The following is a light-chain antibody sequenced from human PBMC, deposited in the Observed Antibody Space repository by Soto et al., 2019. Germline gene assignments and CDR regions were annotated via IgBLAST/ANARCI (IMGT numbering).Light chain of an antibody. J-gene: IGKJ3*01. Sequence: EIVMTQSPVTLSLSPGERATLSCRASQSVSSNLAWYQQKRGQGPRLLIYGASTRASGIPARFSGSGSGTEFTLTISSLQSEDFAVYYCHQYNSWPRGTFGPGTKVEIK. CDR3: HQYNSWPRGT. CDR1: QSVSSN. V-gene: IGKV3D-15*01. CDR2: GAS.